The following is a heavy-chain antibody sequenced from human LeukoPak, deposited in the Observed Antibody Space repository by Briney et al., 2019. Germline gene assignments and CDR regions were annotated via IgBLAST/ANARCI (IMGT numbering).Heavy chain of an antibody. CDR2: INHSGST. Sequence: SETLSLTCAVYGGSFSGHYWSWIRQPPGKGLEWIGEINHSGSTNYNPSLKSRVTISVDTSKNQFSLKLSSVTAADTAVYYCARAGYNWNYVRYFDYWGQGTLVTVSS. J-gene: IGHJ4*02. V-gene: IGHV4-34*01. D-gene: IGHD1-7*01. CDR1: GGSFSGHY. CDR3: ARAGYNWNYVRYFDY.